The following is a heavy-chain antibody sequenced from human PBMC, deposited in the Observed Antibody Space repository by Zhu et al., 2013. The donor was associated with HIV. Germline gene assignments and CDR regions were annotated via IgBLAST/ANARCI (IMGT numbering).Heavy chain of an antibody. Sequence: QVQLVQSGAEVKKPGASVKVSCKASGYTFTSYDINWVRQATGQGLEWMGWMNPNSGNTGYAQKFQGRVTMTRNTSISTAYMELSSLRSEDTAVYYCARTPNYDFWSGYGAFDYWGQGTLVTVSS. J-gene: IGHJ4*02. V-gene: IGHV1-8*01. CDR2: MNPNSGNT. CDR1: GYTFTSYD. D-gene: IGHD3-3*01. CDR3: ARTPNYDFWSGYGAFDY.